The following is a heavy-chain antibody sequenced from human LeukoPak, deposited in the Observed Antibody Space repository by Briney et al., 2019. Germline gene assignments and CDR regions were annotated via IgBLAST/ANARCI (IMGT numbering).Heavy chain of an antibody. CDR1: GGSISSGGYS. Sequence: PSETLSLTCTVSGGSISSGGYSWSWIRQHPGKGLEWIGYIYYSGSTYYNPSLKSRVTISVDTSKNQFSLKLSSVTAADTAVYYCARERSSGYYFDYWGQGTLVTVSS. CDR2: IYYSGST. CDR3: ARERSSGYYFDY. V-gene: IGHV4-31*03. J-gene: IGHJ4*02. D-gene: IGHD3-22*01.